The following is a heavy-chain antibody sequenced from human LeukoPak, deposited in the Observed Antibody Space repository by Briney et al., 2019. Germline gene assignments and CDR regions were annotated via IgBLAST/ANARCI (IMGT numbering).Heavy chain of an antibody. CDR2: IGTAGDT. J-gene: IGHJ4*02. V-gene: IGHV3-13*01. CDR3: ARGSSYYYDSSGSIDY. D-gene: IGHD3-22*01. CDR1: GFTFSSYD. Sequence: GGSLRLSCAASGFTFSSYDMHWVRLATGKGLEWVSAIGTAGDTYYPGSVKGRFTISRENAKNSLYLQMNSLRAGDTAVYYCARGSSYYYDSSGSIDYWGQGTLVTVSS.